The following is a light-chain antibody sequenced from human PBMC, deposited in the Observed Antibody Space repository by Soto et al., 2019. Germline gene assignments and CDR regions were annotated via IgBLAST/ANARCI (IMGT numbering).Light chain of an antibody. J-gene: IGLJ1*01. V-gene: IGLV1-40*01. CDR2: GNS. CDR1: SSNIGAGYD. CDR3: QSYDSSLSGYV. Sequence: QSALTQPTSVSGAPGQRVTISCTGSSSNIGAGYDVHWYQQLPGTAPKLLIYGNSNRPSRVPDRFSGSKSGTSASLAITGLQADDEADYYCQSYDSSLSGYVFGTGTKLTVL.